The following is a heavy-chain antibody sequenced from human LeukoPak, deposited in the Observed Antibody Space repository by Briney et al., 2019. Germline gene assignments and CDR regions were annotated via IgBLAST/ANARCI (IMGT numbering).Heavy chain of an antibody. J-gene: IGHJ6*03. CDR1: GFTFSSYG. V-gene: IGHV3-30*02. CDR2: IRYDGSNK. D-gene: IGHD4-17*01. Sequence: GGSLRLSCAASGFTFSSYGMHWVRQAPGKGLEWVAFIRYDGSNKYYADSVKGRFTISRDNSKNTLYLQMNSLRAEDTAVYYCAKSVTDYYYYYMDAWGKGTTVTVSS. CDR3: AKSVTDYYYYYMDA.